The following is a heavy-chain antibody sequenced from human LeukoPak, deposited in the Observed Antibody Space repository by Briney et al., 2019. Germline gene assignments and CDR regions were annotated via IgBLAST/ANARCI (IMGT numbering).Heavy chain of an antibody. CDR2: VDHTGST. CDR1: DDSITMYY. J-gene: IGHJ6*03. V-gene: IGHV4-59*01. D-gene: IGHD1-1*01. CDR3: ARGRVSSSTWYSTYYYYFYMDV. Sequence: SETLSLTCSVSDDSITMYYWTWIRQPPGKGLEWIGYVDHTGSTNFNPSLNGRVSISRDTTKNLFSLRLRSVTAADTAVYFCARGRVSSSTWYSTYYYYFYMDVWAREPWSPSP.